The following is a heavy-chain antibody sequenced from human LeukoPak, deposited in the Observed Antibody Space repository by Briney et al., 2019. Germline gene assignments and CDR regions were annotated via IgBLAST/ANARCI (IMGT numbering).Heavy chain of an antibody. V-gene: IGHV3-53*01. Sequence: PGGSLRLSCTASGFAVSSNYMSWVRQAPGKGLEWVSVIYSGGSTDYADSVKGRFTISRDNSKNTLYLQMNSLRAEDTAVYYCARVGRVRGVYFDYWGQGTLVTVSS. CDR3: ARVGRVRGVYFDY. D-gene: IGHD3-10*01. CDR2: IYSGGST. J-gene: IGHJ4*02. CDR1: GFAVSSNY.